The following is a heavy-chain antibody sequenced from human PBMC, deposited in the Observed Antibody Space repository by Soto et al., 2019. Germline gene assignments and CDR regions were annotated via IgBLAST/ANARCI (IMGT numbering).Heavy chain of an antibody. V-gene: IGHV3-15*07. CDR2: IVSRGGGGTI. D-gene: IGHD3-10*01. CDR3: IWQSHYGGAWR. J-gene: IGHJ4*02. Sequence: EVQLVESGGGLVKPGGSLRLSCAASGFTFTAAWFNWVRQAPGKGLEWVGRIVSRGGGGTIDYVAPVKGRFTISRDDSRSTRYLQMDSLQIGDTGMYFCIWQSHYGGAWRWGQGTLVTVSS. CDR1: GFTFTAAW.